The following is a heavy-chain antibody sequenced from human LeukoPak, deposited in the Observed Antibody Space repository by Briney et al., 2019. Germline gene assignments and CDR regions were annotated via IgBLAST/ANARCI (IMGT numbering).Heavy chain of an antibody. CDR3: ARRGYYDSSALDY. J-gene: IGHJ4*02. CDR2: IRPSGDNT. CDR1: GFTFSSYD. D-gene: IGHD3-22*01. Sequence: GGSLRLSCAASGFTFSSYDMTWVRQAPGRGLEWVSSIRPSGDNTYYGDSVKGRFTISRDNSKNTVYLQMNSLRAEDTAVYYCARRGYYDSSALDYWGQGTLVTVSS. V-gene: IGHV3-23*01.